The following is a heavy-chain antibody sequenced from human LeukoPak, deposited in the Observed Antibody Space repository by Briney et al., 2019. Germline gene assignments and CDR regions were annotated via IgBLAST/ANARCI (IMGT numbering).Heavy chain of an antibody. CDR2: ITHSGST. CDR1: GGSFSGYY. J-gene: IGHJ5*02. V-gene: IGHV4-34*01. D-gene: IGHD3-22*01. CDR3: ARGRRSSAYYYDSSGYPRGYRFDR. Sequence: SETLSLTCAVYGGSFSGYYWSWICQPPGKGLEWIGEITHSGSTHSNPPLKSRVTTSVDTSKNPFSPKMFPVTAAEPAVCYCARGRRSSAYYYDSSGYPRGYRFDRWGQGTLVTVSS.